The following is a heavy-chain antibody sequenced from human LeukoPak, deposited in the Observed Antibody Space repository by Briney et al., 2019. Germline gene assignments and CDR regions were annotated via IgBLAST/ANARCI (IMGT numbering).Heavy chain of an antibody. CDR3: ARALMVRGVIPFDY. Sequence: SETLSLTCTVSGGSISSSSYYWGWIRQPPGEGLEWIGSIYYSGSTYYNPSLKSRATISVDTSKNQFSLKLSSVTAADTAVYYCARALMVRGVIPFDYWGQGTLVTVSS. J-gene: IGHJ4*02. CDR1: GGSISSSSYY. CDR2: IYYSGST. V-gene: IGHV4-39*07. D-gene: IGHD3-10*01.